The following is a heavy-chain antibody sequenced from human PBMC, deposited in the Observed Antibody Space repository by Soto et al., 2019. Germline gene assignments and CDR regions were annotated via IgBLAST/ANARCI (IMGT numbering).Heavy chain of an antibody. CDR3: ARDRHYYDSSGLDY. V-gene: IGHV3-53*01. CDR2: IYSGGST. D-gene: IGHD3-22*01. Sequence: EVQLVESGGGLIQPGGSLRLSCAASGFTVSSNYMSWVRQAPGKGLEWVSVIYSGGSTYYADSVKGRFTISRDNSKNTLYPQMNSLRAEDTAVYYCARDRHYYDSSGLDYWGQGTRVTVSS. CDR1: GFTVSSNY. J-gene: IGHJ4*02.